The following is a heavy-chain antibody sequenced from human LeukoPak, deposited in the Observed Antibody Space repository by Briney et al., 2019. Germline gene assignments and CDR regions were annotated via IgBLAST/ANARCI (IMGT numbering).Heavy chain of an antibody. V-gene: IGHV3-53*01. CDR2: IFTGGST. Sequence: PGGSLRLSCAVSGFTVSSNHMSWVRQAPGKGLEWVSVIFTGGSTFYTNSVKGRYTISRDNSNNTLYLLTNSLGAEDTAVYYCARVLTVATIPDSWGRGTLVTVSS. CDR3: ARVLTVATIPDS. CDR1: GFTVSSNH. D-gene: IGHD5-12*01. J-gene: IGHJ4*02.